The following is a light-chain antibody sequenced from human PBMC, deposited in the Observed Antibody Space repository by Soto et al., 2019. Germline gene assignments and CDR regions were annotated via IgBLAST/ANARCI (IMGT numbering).Light chain of an antibody. Sequence: QSALTQPPSASGSPGQSVTISCTGTSSDVGGYNYVSWYQQHPGKAPKLMISEVSQRPSGVPDRFSGSKSGNTASLTVSGLQAEDEADYYCSSFAGNNNLVFGGGTKLTV. CDR1: SSDVGGYNY. CDR3: SSFAGNNNLV. CDR2: EVS. V-gene: IGLV2-8*01. J-gene: IGLJ2*01.